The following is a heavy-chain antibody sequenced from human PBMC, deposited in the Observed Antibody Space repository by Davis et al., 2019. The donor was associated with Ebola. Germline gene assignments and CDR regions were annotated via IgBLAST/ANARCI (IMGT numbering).Heavy chain of an antibody. D-gene: IGHD4-17*01. V-gene: IGHV4-59*01. CDR3: ARDDYGDHY. Sequence: SETLSLTCTVSGGSISSYYWSWIRQPPGKGLEWIGYIYYSGSTNYNPSLKSRVTISVDTSKNQFSLKLSSVTAADTAVYYCARDDYGDHYWGQGTLVTVSS. CDR1: GGSISSYY. CDR2: IYYSGST. J-gene: IGHJ4*02.